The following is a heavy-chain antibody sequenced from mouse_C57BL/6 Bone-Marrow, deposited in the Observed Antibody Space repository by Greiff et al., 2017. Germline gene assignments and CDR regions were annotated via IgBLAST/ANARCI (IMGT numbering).Heavy chain of an antibody. CDR3: AREFRAMDY. Sequence: QVQLQQPGAELVRPGSSVKLSCKASGYTFTSYWMDWVKQRPGQGLEWIGNIYPSDSETHYNQKFKDKATVTVDKSSSTAYMQLSSLTSEDSAVYYCAREFRAMDYWGQGTSVTVSS. V-gene: IGHV1-61*01. CDR1: GYTFTSYW. CDR2: IYPSDSET. J-gene: IGHJ4*01.